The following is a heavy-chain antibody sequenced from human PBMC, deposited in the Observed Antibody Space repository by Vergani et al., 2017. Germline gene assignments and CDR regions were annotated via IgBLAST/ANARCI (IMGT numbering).Heavy chain of an antibody. CDR1: GFTLSNYD. CDR2: IQFDGSNQ. V-gene: IGHV3-30*02. J-gene: IGHJ4*02. CDR3: AKHFRGWGIDY. D-gene: IGHD3-16*01. Sequence: QVQLVESGGGVVQRGGSLRLSCATSGFTLSNYDMQWILHWPGKGLEFVAFIQFDGSNQYYADSVKGRFTLSRDFSKNTLYLQMNSLRTDDTATYYCAKHFRGWGIDYWGQGTQVIVSS.